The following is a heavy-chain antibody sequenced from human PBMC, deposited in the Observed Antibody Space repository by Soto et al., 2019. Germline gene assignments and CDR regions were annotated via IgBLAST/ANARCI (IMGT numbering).Heavy chain of an antibody. D-gene: IGHD2-15*01. V-gene: IGHV3-66*01. CDR2: IQSGGST. Sequence: EVQLVESGGGLVQPGGSLRLSCAASGFSVSTKYMSWVRQAPGKGLEWISLIQSGGSTYYADSVKGRFTISRDNSENTLFLQMNSLRVEDTAVYYCTRDDIKCSSGSCYGVPVNVWGKGTTVTVSA. CDR1: GFSVSTKY. J-gene: IGHJ6*04. CDR3: TRDDIKCSSGSCYGVPVNV.